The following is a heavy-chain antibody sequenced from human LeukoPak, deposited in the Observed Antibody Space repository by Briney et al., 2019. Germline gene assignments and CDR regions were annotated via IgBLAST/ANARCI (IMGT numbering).Heavy chain of an antibody. CDR3: ASITMVRGVIITFDY. J-gene: IGHJ4*02. CDR2: IIPIFGTA. Sequence: SLKVSCKASGGTFSSYAFSWVRRAPGQGLDWMGGIIPIFGTANYAQKFQGRVTITADESTSTAYMELSSLRSEDTAVYYCASITMVRGVIITFDYWGQGTLVTVSS. V-gene: IGHV1-69*13. CDR1: GGTFSSYA. D-gene: IGHD3-10*01.